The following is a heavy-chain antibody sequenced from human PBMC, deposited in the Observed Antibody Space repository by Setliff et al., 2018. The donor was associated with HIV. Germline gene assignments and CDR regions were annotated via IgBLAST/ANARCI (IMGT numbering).Heavy chain of an antibody. CDR1: GYTFTSYG. J-gene: IGHJ4*02. Sequence: GASVKVSCKTSGYTFTSYGISWVRQAPGQGLEWMGGIIPIFSTSNYAQRFQGRVTITADGSTSTAYMELYNLRSEDTAMYYCTRGRGIIGALVYWGQGTLVTVSS. V-gene: IGHV1-69*13. CDR2: IIPIFSTS. D-gene: IGHD2-21*01. CDR3: TRGRGIIGALVY.